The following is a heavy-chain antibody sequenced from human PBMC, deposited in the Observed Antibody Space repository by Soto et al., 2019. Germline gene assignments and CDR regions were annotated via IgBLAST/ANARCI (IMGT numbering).Heavy chain of an antibody. V-gene: IGHV4-59*01. J-gene: IGHJ6*03. D-gene: IGHD3-3*01. CDR3: ARGSGITIFGVVPYYYYYYMDV. CDR1: GGSISSYY. CDR2: IYYSGST. Sequence: PSETLSLTCTVSGGSISSYYWSWIRQPPGKGLEWIGYIYYSGSTNYNPSLKSRVTISVDTSKNQFSLKLSSVTAADTAVYYCARGSGITIFGVVPYYYYYYMDVWGKGTTVTVSS.